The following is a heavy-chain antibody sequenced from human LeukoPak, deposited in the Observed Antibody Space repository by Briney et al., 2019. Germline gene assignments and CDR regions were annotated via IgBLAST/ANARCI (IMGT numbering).Heavy chain of an antibody. J-gene: IGHJ4*02. V-gene: IGHV3-74*01. CDR1: GLTFSKYW. CDR2: INTDGTVT. CDR3: ATKQWLAPPPDS. D-gene: IGHD6-19*01. Sequence: GGSLRLSCAPSGLTFSKYWMLWVRQAPGKGLESVSRINTDGTVTTYADSVKGRFTVSRDNAYNTMFLQMNSVRDEDTAVYYCATKQWLAPPPDSWGQGTPVTVSS.